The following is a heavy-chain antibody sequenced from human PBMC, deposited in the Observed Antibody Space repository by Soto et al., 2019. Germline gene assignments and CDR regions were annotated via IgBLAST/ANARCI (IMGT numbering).Heavy chain of an antibody. CDR3: ARAPGYSSSWYGLNWFDP. CDR2: IIPIFGTA. J-gene: IGHJ5*02. CDR1: GGTFSSYA. V-gene: IGHV1-69*13. Sequence: SVKFSCKASGGTFSSYAISWVRQAPGQGLEWMGGIIPIFGTANYAQKFQGRVTITADESTSTAYMELSSLRSEDTAVYYCARAPGYSSSWYGLNWFDPWGQGTLVTVSS. D-gene: IGHD6-13*01.